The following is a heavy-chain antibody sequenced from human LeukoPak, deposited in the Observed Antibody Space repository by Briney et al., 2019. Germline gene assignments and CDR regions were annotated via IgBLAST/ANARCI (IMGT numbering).Heavy chain of an antibody. CDR3: ARDWADSNYDFWSGYYPTG. V-gene: IGHV3-30*01. CDR1: GFTFSSYA. CDR2: ISYDGSNK. J-gene: IGHJ4*02. Sequence: GGSLRLSCAASGFTFSSYAMHWVRQAPGKGLEWVAVISYDGSNKYYADSVKGRFTISRDNSKNTLYLQMNSLRAEDTAVYYCARDWADSNYDFWSGYYPTGWGQGTLVTVSS. D-gene: IGHD3-3*01.